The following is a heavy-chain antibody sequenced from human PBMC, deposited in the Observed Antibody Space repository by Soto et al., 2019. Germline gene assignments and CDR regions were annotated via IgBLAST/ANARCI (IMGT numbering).Heavy chain of an antibody. Sequence: EVQLLESGGGLVQPGGSLRLSCAASGFPFSSHGMNWVRQAPGKGLEWVSTISGNGGRTYYADSVKGRVTISRDNSKDTLYLQVNSLRAEDTDVYYCANWGGGSWSSFLGTFDYWGQGTLVIVSS. CDR3: ANWGGGSWSSFLGTFDY. D-gene: IGHD3-10*01. V-gene: IGHV3-23*01. J-gene: IGHJ4*02. CDR2: ISGNGGRT. CDR1: GFPFSSHG.